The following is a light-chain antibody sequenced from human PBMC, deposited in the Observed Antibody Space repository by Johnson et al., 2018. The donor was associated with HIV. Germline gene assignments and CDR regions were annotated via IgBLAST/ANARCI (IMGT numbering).Light chain of an antibody. J-gene: IGLJ1*01. CDR3: GTWDSSLSAGV. CDR2: DNN. CDR1: SSNIGNNY. Sequence: QSVLTQPPSVSAAAGQNVSISCSGSSSNIGNNYVSWYQQVPGTAPKLLIYDNNKRPSGIPDLFSGSKSGTSATLGITGLQTGDEDDYNCGTWDSSLSAGVIGTGTKVTVL. V-gene: IGLV1-51*01.